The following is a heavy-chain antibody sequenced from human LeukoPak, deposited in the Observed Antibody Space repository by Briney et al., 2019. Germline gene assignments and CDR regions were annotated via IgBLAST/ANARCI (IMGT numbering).Heavy chain of an antibody. CDR1: GFIVSNYW. J-gene: IGHJ4*02. D-gene: IGHD4-17*01. CDR3: VRVGGAMYGDDTPFDY. Sequence: GGSLRLSCAASGFIVSNYWMHWVRQAPGQGLVWVSLIRSDGIYTNYADSVKGRFTISRDNAKNTLYLQMNSLRAEDTAVYYCVRVGGAMYGDDTPFDYWGQGTLAAVSS. CDR2: IRSDGIYT. V-gene: IGHV3-74*01.